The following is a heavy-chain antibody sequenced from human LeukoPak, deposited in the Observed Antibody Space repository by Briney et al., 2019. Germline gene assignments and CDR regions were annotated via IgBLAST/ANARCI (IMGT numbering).Heavy chain of an antibody. CDR2: INPNSGDT. J-gene: IGHJ4*02. V-gene: IGHV1-2*02. Sequence: ASVKLSCKASGYTFTDYYMHWVRQAPGHGLEWMGWINPNSGDTNQAQNFQGRVTLTRDTSISTAYMELSSLRSDDSAIYYCAGEYCSGGSCRQGFDYWGQGTLVTVSS. CDR1: GYTFTDYY. D-gene: IGHD2-15*01. CDR3: AGEYCSGGSCRQGFDY.